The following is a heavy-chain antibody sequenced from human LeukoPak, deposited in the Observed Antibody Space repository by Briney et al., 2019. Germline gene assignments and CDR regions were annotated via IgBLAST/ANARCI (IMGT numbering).Heavy chain of an antibody. CDR2: MNPNSGNT. J-gene: IGHJ3*02. CDR3: ARGFSKDAFDI. Sequence: ASVKVSCKASGGTFSSYAISWVRQAPGQGLEWMGGMNPNSGNTGYAQKFQGRVTMTRNTSISTAYMELSSLRSEDTAVYYCARGFSKDAFDIWGQGTMVTVSS. D-gene: IGHD2/OR15-2a*01. CDR1: GGTFSSYA. V-gene: IGHV1-8*02.